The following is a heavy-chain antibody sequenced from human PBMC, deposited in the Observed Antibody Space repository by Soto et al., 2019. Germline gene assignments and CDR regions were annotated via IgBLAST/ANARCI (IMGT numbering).Heavy chain of an antibody. CDR3: ARRYGGNFDY. D-gene: IGHD1-26*01. J-gene: IGHJ4*02. V-gene: IGHV4-59*01. Sequence: PSVTLSLTCTVSGGSISSYYWSCIRQPPGKGLEWIGYIYYSGSTNYNPSLKSRVTISVDTSKNQFSLKLSSVTAADTAVYYCARRYGGNFDYWGQGTLVTVSS. CDR2: IYYSGST. CDR1: GGSISSYY.